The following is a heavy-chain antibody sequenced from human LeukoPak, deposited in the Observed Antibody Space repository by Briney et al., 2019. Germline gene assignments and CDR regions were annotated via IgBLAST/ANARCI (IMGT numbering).Heavy chain of an antibody. CDR2: INHSGST. CDR3: ASLKFSGNFDY. Sequence: SETLSLTCAVSGGSFSGYYWNLIRQPPGKGLEWIGEINHSGSTNYNPSLKSRVTISIDTSKNQFSLKLSSVTAADTAVYYCASLKFSGNFDYWGRGTLLTVSS. CDR1: GGSFSGYY. V-gene: IGHV4-34*01. J-gene: IGHJ4*02. D-gene: IGHD3-10*01.